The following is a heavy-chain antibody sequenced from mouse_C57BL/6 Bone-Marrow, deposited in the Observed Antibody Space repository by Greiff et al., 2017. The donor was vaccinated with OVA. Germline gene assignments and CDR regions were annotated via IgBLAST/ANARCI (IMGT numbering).Heavy chain of an antibody. J-gene: IGHJ4*01. Sequence: EVQVVESGGGLVKPGGSLKLSCAASGFTFSSYAMSWVRQTPEKRLEWVATISDGGSYTYYPDNVKGRFTISRDNAKNNLYLQMSHLKSEDTAMYYCARAGLQDAMDYWGQGTSVTVSS. CDR3: ARAGLQDAMDY. CDR1: GFTFSSYA. V-gene: IGHV5-4*01. D-gene: IGHD3-1*01. CDR2: ISDGGSYT.